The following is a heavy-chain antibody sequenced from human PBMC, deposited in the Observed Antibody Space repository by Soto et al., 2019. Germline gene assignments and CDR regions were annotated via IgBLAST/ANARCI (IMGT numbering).Heavy chain of an antibody. CDR3: AKGLRNWNYLLLLDY. J-gene: IGHJ4*02. V-gene: IGHV3-23*01. CDR1: GFTFSRYA. D-gene: IGHD1-7*01. CDR2: ISGSANNT. Sequence: QAGGSLRLSCAASGFTFSRYAMNWVRQAPGEGLEWVSAISGSANNTYYADSVKGRFTISRDNSKNTLYLQMNSLRAEDTAIYYCAKGLRNWNYLLLLDYWGQGTLVTVSS.